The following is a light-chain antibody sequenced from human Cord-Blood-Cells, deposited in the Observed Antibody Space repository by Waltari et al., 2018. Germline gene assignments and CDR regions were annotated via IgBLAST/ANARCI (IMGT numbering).Light chain of an antibody. J-gene: IGLJ3*02. Sequence: QSALTQPRSVSGSPGQSVTISCTGTSSDVCGYNYAPWYQQHPGKAPKLMIYDFSKRPSGVPDRFSGSKSGNTASLTISGLQAEDEADYYCCSYAGSYTWVFGGGTKLTVL. V-gene: IGLV2-11*01. CDR1: SSDVCGYNY. CDR3: CSYAGSYTWV. CDR2: DFS.